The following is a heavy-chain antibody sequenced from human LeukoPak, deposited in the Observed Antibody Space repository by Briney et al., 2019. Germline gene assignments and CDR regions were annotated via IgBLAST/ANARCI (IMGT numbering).Heavy chain of an antibody. CDR2: INHSGST. D-gene: IGHD3-3*01. J-gene: IGHJ4*02. Sequence: GSLRLSCAASGFTFSSYEMNWVRQPPGKGLEWIGEINHSGSTNYNPSLKSRVTISVDTSKNQFSLKLSSVTAADTAVYYCARGGMAYDFWRGYPAIYYFDYWGQGTLVTVSS. V-gene: IGHV4-34*01. CDR1: GFTFSSYE. CDR3: ARGGMAYDFWRGYPAIYYFDY.